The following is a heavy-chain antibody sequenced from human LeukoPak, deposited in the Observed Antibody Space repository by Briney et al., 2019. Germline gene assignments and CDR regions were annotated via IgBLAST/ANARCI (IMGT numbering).Heavy chain of an antibody. Sequence: KPSETLSLTCAVYGGSFSGYYWSWIRQPPGKGLEWIGEINHSGGTNYNPSLKSRVTISVDTSKNQFSLKLSSVTAADTAVYYCARGARSYYGSGRGWYYYYMDVWGKGTTVTVSS. CDR3: ARGARSYYGSGRGWYYYYMDV. J-gene: IGHJ6*03. V-gene: IGHV4-34*01. CDR1: GGSFSGYY. D-gene: IGHD3-10*01. CDR2: INHSGGT.